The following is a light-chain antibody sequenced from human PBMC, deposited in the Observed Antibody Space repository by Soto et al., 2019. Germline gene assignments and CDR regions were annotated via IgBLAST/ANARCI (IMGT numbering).Light chain of an antibody. J-gene: IGLJ1*01. V-gene: IGLV2-14*03. CDR2: DVS. Sequence: QSVLPPPASVSGSPGLASTISRTETSIDVGGYNYVSWYQQHPGKAPKPMIYDVSNRPSGVSNRFSGSKSGNTASLTISGLQAEDEADYYCSSYTSSSTYVFGTGTKVTVL. CDR3: SSYTSSSTYV. CDR1: SIDVGGYNY.